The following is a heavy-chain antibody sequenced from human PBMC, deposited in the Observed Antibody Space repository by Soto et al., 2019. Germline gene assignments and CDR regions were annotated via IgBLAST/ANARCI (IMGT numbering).Heavy chain of an antibody. CDR1: GFTVRHNY. CDR3: ARGVAGTESPFDF. Sequence: EEQLVEFGGGLIQPGGSLRLSCAASGFTVRHNYMNWVRQAPGKGLEWVSVIHSGGTTNYADSVRGRFTISRDNSKNTVYLEMNSLRAADTAVYYCARGVAGTESPFDFWGQGTLVTVSS. V-gene: IGHV3-53*01. CDR2: IHSGGTT. J-gene: IGHJ4*02. D-gene: IGHD6-19*01.